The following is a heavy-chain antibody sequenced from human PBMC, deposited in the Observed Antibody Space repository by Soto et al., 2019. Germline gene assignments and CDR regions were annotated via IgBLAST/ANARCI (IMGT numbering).Heavy chain of an antibody. V-gene: IGHV4-31*03. Sequence: QVQLQESGPGLVKPSQSLSLTCSVSGGSISSGAYYWTWIRQHPGKGPGWIGNIYYSWSTYYNPSLKSRVTISVDTSKNQFSLKLRSVTAADTAVYYCARDGRQVNYYYHGMDVWGQGTTVTVSS. CDR1: GGSISSGAYY. CDR2: IYYSWST. CDR3: ARDGRQVNYYYHGMDV. J-gene: IGHJ6*02.